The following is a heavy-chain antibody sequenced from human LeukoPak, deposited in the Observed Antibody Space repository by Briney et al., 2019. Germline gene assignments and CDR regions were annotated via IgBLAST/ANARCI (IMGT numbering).Heavy chain of an antibody. D-gene: IGHD2-15*01. Sequence: GGSLRLSCAASEFTLNNHDMHWVRQAPGKWLEWVAAISYDGRNKYYADSVKGRFTISRDNSKNTLNLQMNSLRTKDTAVFYCAKPRDIDSWAFDVWGQGTMVTVSS. CDR1: EFTLNNHD. J-gene: IGHJ3*01. V-gene: IGHV3-30*18. CDR3: AKPRDIDSWAFDV. CDR2: ISYDGRNK.